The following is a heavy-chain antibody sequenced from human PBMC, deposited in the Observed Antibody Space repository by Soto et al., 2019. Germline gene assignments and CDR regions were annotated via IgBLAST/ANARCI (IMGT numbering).Heavy chain of an antibody. CDR3: AKPYGSGSYRAFDI. CDR1: GGTFSSYA. J-gene: IGHJ3*02. V-gene: IGHV1-69*01. CDR2: IIPIFGTA. D-gene: IGHD3-10*01. Sequence: QVQLVQSGAEVKKPGSSVKVSCKASGGTFSSYAISWVRQAPGQGLEWMGGIIPIFGTANYAQKFQGGVTITADESTSTAYMELSSLRSEDTAVYYCAKPYGSGSYRAFDIWGQGTMVAVSS.